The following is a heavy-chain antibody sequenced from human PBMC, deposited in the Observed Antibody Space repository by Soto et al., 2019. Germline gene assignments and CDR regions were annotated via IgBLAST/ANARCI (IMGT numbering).Heavy chain of an antibody. CDR1: GYTFTSNG. CDR2: ISAYNGNT. Sequence: GASVKVSCKASGYTFTSNGISWVRQAPGQGLEWMGWISAYNGNTNYAQKLQGRVTMTTDTSTSTAYMELRSLRSDDTAVYYCAIYPETGTRDYWGQGTLVTVSS. CDR3: AIYPETGTRDY. D-gene: IGHD1-1*01. V-gene: IGHV1-18*01. J-gene: IGHJ4*02.